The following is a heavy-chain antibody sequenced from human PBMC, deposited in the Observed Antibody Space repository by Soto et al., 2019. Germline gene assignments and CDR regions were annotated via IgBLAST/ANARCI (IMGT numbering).Heavy chain of an antibody. CDR2: IYSGGST. J-gene: IGHJ4*02. D-gene: IGHD2-15*01. V-gene: IGHV3-53*04. CDR3: ARGPGGGFVDY. CDR1: GFTVSSNY. Sequence: EVQLVESGGGLVQPGGSLRLSCAASGFTVSSNYMSWVRQAPGKGLEWVSVIYSGGSTYYADSVKGRFTISRHNSKNTLYRQMNSLRAEDTAGSYCARGPGGGFVDYWGQGTLVTVSS.